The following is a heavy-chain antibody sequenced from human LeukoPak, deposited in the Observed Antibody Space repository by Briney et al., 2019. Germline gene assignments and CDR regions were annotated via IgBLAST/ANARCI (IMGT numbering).Heavy chain of an antibody. V-gene: IGHV3-74*01. CDR3: AREGPYSSGWYGWPSDY. Sequence: GGSLRLSCAASAFTFSSYWMHWVRQAPGKGLVWVSRINSDGSSTSYADSVKGRFTISRDNAKNTLYLQMNSLRAEDTAVYYCAREGPYSSGWYGWPSDYWGQGTLVTVSS. CDR2: INSDGSST. CDR1: AFTFSSYW. D-gene: IGHD6-19*01. J-gene: IGHJ4*02.